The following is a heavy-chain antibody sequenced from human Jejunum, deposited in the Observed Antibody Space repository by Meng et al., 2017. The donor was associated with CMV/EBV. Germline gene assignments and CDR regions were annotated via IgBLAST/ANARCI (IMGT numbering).Heavy chain of an antibody. CDR1: GYTFTGYF. CDR3: ARGGGYFDWLFLDF. Sequence: KASGYTFTGYFMHWVRQAPGQGLEWMGRINPKSGGTNYAQKFQGRVTMTRDTSNSTAYMELSGLRSDDTAMYHCARGGGYFDWLFLDFWGQGTLVTVSS. V-gene: IGHV1-2*06. CDR2: INPKSGGT. J-gene: IGHJ4*02. D-gene: IGHD3-9*01.